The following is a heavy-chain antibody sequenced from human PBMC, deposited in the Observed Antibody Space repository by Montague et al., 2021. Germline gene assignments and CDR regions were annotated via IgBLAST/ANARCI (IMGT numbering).Heavy chain of an antibody. D-gene: IGHD2-21*02. Sequence: SETLSLTCSVSGGSISSYYWTWIRQSPGKGLEWIGHIYHSGSTDYNPSLKSRVTILVDTSKKQFSLKLNSVTAADTAVYYCSRERSDFHTVDYLYYYMDVWGRGTPVTVP. CDR3: SRERSDFHTVDYLYYYMDV. CDR1: GGSISSYY. CDR2: IYHSGST. V-gene: IGHV4-59*13. J-gene: IGHJ6*03.